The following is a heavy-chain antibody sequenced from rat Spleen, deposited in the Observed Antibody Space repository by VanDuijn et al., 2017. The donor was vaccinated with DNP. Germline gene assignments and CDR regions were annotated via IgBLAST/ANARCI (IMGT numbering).Heavy chain of an antibody. CDR1: GFTFSNYG. V-gene: IGHV5S13*01. CDR3: ASHDYSY. J-gene: IGHJ2*01. D-gene: IGHD1-1*01. Sequence: EVQLVESGGGSVQPEGSLKLSCAASGFTFSNYGMAWVRQAPKKGLEWVATISPSGGSTYYQDSVKGRFTISRNNAKNTLYLQMDSLRSEDTATYYCASHDYSYWGQGVMVTVSS. CDR2: ISPSGGST.